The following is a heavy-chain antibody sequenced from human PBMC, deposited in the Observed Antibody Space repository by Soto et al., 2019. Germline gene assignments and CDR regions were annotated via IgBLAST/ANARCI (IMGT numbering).Heavy chain of an antibody. V-gene: IGHV4-30-4*02. CDR3: AGVGGVDGYNYFNY. J-gene: IGHJ4*02. CDR2: IYYSGST. CDR1: GGSISSGDYY. Sequence: KTSETLSLTCTVSGGSISSGDYYWSWIRQPPGKGLEWIGYIYYSGSTYYNPSLKSRVTISVDTSKNQFSLKLSSVTAADTAVYFCAGVGGVDGYNYFNYWGQGTQVTVSS. D-gene: IGHD2-8*02.